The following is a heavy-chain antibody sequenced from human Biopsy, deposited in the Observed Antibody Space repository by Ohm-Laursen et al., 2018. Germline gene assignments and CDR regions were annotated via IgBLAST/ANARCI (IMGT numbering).Heavy chain of an antibody. J-gene: IGHJ4*02. D-gene: IGHD1-26*01. V-gene: IGHV1-58*01. Sequence: SSVKVSCKASGFTFSNSVVQWVRQARGQRLEWIGWIVVGSGYAVYAQNFQERVTITRDLSTSTANMELSSLRSDDTAVYYCAAEVGVTVDVGFWGQGTLVTVSS. CDR3: AAEVGVTVDVGF. CDR1: GFTFSNSV. CDR2: IVVGSGYA.